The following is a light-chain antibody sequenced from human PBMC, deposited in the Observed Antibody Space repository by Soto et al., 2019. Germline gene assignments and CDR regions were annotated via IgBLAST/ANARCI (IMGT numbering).Light chain of an antibody. V-gene: IGLV1-44*01. J-gene: IGLJ2*01. Sequence: QSVLTQPPSASGTPGQRVIISCSGSSSNIGSNTVNWYQQFPGTAPRLLIFSNNQRPSGVPDRFSGSKSATSASLAITGLQSDDEADYYCTTWDASLNGYVVFGGGTKLTVL. CDR1: SSNIGSNT. CDR3: TTWDASLNGYVV. CDR2: SNN.